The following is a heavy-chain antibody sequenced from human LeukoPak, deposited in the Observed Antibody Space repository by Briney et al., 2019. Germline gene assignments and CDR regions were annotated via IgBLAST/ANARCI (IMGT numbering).Heavy chain of an antibody. J-gene: IGHJ6*02. D-gene: IGHD5-18*01. CDR3: AKHTGPIYYYSGMDV. CDR2: ISGRGVST. CDR1: GFTFSTYA. V-gene: IGHV3-23*01. Sequence: GGSLRLSCAASGFTFSTYAMTWVRQAPGKGLEWVSCISGRGVSTYYADSVKGRFTISRDNSKSTLYLQMNSLRAEDTAVYYCAKHTGPIYYYSGMDVWGQGTTVTVSS.